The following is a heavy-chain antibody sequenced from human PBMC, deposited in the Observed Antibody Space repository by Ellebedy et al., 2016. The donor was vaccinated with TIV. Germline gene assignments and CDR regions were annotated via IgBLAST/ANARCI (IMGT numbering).Heavy chain of an antibody. V-gene: IGHV3-74*03. CDR1: GFTFSNYW. CDR3: ARDPPEWELTSDY. D-gene: IGHD1-26*01. CDR2: INSDGSST. Sequence: GGSLRLXCAASGFTFSNYWMHWVRQAPGKGLVWVSRINSDGSSTTYADSVKGRFTISRDNAKNTLYLQMNSLRAEDTAVYYCARDPPEWELTSDYWGQGTLVTVSS. J-gene: IGHJ4*02.